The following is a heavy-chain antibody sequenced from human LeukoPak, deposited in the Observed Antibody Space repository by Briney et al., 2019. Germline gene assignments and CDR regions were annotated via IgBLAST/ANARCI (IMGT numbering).Heavy chain of an antibody. CDR2: ISGSLGST. V-gene: IGHV3-23*01. CDR3: AKDRSPFDY. J-gene: IGHJ4*02. Sequence: GGSLRLSCAASGFTFSSNAMSWVRQAPGKGLEWVSGISGSLGSTFYAASVKGRFTISRDNSKNTLYLQMNSLRAEDTAVYYCAKDRSPFDYWGQGTLVTVSS. CDR1: GFTFSSNA.